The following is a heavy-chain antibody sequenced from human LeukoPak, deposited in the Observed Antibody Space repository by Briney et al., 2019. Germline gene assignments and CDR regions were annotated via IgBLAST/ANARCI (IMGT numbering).Heavy chain of an antibody. D-gene: IGHD3-10*01. CDR2: IWYDGSNK. Sequence: GGSLRLSCAASGFTFSSYAMHWVRQAPGKGLEWVAVIWYDGSNKYYADSVKGRFTISRDNSENILYLQMNSLRPEDTAVYYCYYSGYWGQGTLVTVSS. J-gene: IGHJ4*02. V-gene: IGHV3-30*02. CDR3: YYSGY. CDR1: GFTFSSYA.